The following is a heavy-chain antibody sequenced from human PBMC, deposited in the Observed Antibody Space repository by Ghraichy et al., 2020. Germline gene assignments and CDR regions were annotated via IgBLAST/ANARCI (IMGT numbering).Heavy chain of an antibody. Sequence: SETLSLTCTVSGGSISSYYWSWIRQPPGKGLEWIGYIYYSGSTNYNPSLKSRVTISVDTSKNQFSLKLSSVTAADTAVYYCARHGGHSRISGWPNYFDYWGQGTLVTVSS. CDR2: IYYSGST. CDR1: GGSISSYY. J-gene: IGHJ4*02. V-gene: IGHV4-59*08. CDR3: ARHGGHSRISGWPNYFDY. D-gene: IGHD6-19*01.